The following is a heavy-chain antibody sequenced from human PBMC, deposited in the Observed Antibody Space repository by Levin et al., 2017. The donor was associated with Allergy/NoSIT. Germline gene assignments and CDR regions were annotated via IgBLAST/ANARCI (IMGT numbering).Heavy chain of an antibody. J-gene: IGHJ4*02. CDR1: GFTFSSYS. Sequence: GGSLRLSCAASGFTFSSYSMNWVRQAPGKGLEWVSSISSSSSYIYYADSVKGRFTISRDNAKNSLYLQMNSLRAEDTAVYYCAVRGSVVTPFDYWGQGTLVTVSS. V-gene: IGHV3-21*01. CDR3: AVRGSVVTPFDY. CDR2: ISSSSSYI. D-gene: IGHD4-23*01.